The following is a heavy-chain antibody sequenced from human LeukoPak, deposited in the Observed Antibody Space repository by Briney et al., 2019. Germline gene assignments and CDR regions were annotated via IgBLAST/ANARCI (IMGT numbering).Heavy chain of an antibody. Sequence: GGSLRLSCAASGFTFSSYSMNWVRQAPGKGLEWVSSISSSSYIYYADSVKGRFTISRDNAQNSLFLQMNSLRAEDTAVYYCARDDYDSSTPYFFDYWGQGTLVTVSS. CDR1: GFTFSSYS. D-gene: IGHD3-22*01. V-gene: IGHV3-21*03. CDR3: ARDDYDSSTPYFFDY. CDR2: ISSSSYI. J-gene: IGHJ4*02.